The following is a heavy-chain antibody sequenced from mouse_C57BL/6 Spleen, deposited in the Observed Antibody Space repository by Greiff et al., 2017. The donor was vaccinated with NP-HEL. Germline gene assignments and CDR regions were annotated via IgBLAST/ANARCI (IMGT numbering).Heavy chain of an antibody. CDR2: IYPSDSET. Sequence: QVQLQQPGAELVRPGSSVKLSCKASGYTFTSYWMHWVKQRPIQGLEWIGNIYPSDSETHYNQKFKDKATLTVDKSSSTAYMQLSSLTSEDSAVYYCASYDYEGSWFAYWGQGTLVTVSA. V-gene: IGHV1-52*01. CDR1: GYTFTSYW. D-gene: IGHD2-4*01. CDR3: ASYDYEGSWFAY. J-gene: IGHJ3*01.